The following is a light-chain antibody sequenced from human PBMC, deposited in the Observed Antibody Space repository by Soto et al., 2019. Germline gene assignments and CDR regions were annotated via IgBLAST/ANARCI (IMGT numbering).Light chain of an antibody. CDR1: SSNIGTPYD. CDR3: QSYDSSLSGYVI. J-gene: IGLJ2*01. V-gene: IGLV1-40*01. CDR2: GNS. Sequence: QSVLTQPPSVSGAPGQRVTIACTGRSSNIGTPYDVHWYQQLPGTAPKLLIYGNSNRPSGVPDRFSGSKSGTSASLAITGLQAEDEADYYCQSYDSSLSGYVIFGGGTQLTVL.